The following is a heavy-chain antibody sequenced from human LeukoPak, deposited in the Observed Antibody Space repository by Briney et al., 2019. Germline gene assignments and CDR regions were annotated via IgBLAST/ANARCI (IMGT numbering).Heavy chain of an antibody. CDR2: IKQDGSEK. D-gene: IGHD6-13*01. J-gene: IGHJ4*02. CDR1: GFNFSRYW. Sequence: GGSLRLSCAASGFNFSRYWMSWVRQAPGRGLEWVANIKQDGSEKYDVDSVKGRFTISRDNAKNSLYLQMNSLRAEDTAVYYCARDPRGVIAAAGPADYWGQGTLVTVSS. CDR3: ARDPRGVIAAAGPADY. V-gene: IGHV3-7*01.